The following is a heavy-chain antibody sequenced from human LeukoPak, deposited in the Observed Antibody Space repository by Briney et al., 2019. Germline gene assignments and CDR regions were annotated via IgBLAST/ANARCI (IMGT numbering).Heavy chain of an antibody. CDR1: GYTFTSYA. CDR3: ATNFDYYYGMDV. D-gene: IGHD3-9*01. CDR2: INAGNGNT. Sequence: ASVKVSCKASGYTFTSYAMHWVRQAPGQRLEWMGWINAGNGNTKYSQKFQGRVTITRDTSASTAYMELSSLRSEDTAVYYCATNFDYYYGMDVWGQGTTVTVSS. J-gene: IGHJ6*02. V-gene: IGHV1-3*01.